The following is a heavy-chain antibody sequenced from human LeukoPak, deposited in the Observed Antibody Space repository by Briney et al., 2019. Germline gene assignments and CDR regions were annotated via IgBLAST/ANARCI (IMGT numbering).Heavy chain of an antibody. CDR1: GYSFTSYW. Sequence: GGSLKISCKGSGYSFTSYWIGWVRQMPGKGLEWMGIIYPGDSDTRYSPSFQGQVTISADKSISTAYLQWSSLKASDTAMYYCARALVGDSSGLYYFDYWGQGTLVTVSS. CDR2: IYPGDSDT. CDR3: ARALVGDSSGLYYFDY. V-gene: IGHV5-51*01. D-gene: IGHD3-22*01. J-gene: IGHJ4*02.